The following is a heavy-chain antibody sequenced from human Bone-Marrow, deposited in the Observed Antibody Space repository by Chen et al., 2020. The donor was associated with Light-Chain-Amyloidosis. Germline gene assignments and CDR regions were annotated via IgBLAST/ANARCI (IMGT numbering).Heavy chain of an antibody. CDR1: GFSFTTSW. CDR3: ATVDFWSGQFDY. V-gene: IGHV3-74*01. J-gene: IGHJ4*02. CDR2: INADGSGT. Sequence: EVELVESGGDLVQPGGSLRLSCAAYGFSFTTSWMHWVRQGPGKGLVWVSRINADGSGTDYADSVKGRFTIFRDNAKSTLYLQMNSLSVEDTAVYYCATVDFWSGQFDYWGQGTLVTVSS. D-gene: IGHD3-3*01.